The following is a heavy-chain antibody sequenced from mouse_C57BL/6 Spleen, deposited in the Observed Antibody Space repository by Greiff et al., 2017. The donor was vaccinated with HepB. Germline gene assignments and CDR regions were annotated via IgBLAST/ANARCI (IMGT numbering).Heavy chain of an antibody. CDR3: ARWEGYFDV. V-gene: IGHV5-16*01. CDR2: INYDGSST. Sequence: EVKLMESEGGLVQPGSSMKLSCTASGFTFSDYYMAWVRQVPEKGLEWVANINYDGSSTYYLDSLKSRFIISRDNAKNILYLQMSSLKSEDTATYYCARWEGYFDVWGTGTTVTVSS. J-gene: IGHJ1*03. CDR1: GFTFSDYY. D-gene: IGHD4-1*01.